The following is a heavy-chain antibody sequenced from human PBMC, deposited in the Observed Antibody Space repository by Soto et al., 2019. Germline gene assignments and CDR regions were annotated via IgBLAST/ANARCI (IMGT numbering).Heavy chain of an antibody. J-gene: IGHJ5*02. CDR2: IIPIFGTA. V-gene: IGHV1-69*01. CDR1: GGTFSSYA. Sequence: QVQLVQSGAEVKKPGSSVKVSCKASGGTFSSYAISWVRQAPGQGLEWMGGIIPIFGTANYAQKFQGRVTITADESTSTVYMELSSLRSEDTAVYYCARGFSSLTEKYCSGGSCYSGGDWFDPWGQGTLVTVSS. D-gene: IGHD2-15*01. CDR3: ARGFSSLTEKYCSGGSCYSGGDWFDP.